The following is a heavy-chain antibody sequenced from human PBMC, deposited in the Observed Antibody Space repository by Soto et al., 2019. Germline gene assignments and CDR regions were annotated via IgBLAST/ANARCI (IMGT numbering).Heavy chain of an antibody. CDR1: GYTFTSYG. Sequence: RASVKVSCKASGYTFTSYGISWVRQAPGQGLEWMGWISAYNGNTNYAQKLQGRVTMTTDTSTSTAYMELRSLRSDDTAVYYCAREEARIAAAGIVRKFDPWGQGTLVTVSS. J-gene: IGHJ5*02. V-gene: IGHV1-18*04. CDR2: ISAYNGNT. CDR3: AREEARIAAAGIVRKFDP. D-gene: IGHD6-13*01.